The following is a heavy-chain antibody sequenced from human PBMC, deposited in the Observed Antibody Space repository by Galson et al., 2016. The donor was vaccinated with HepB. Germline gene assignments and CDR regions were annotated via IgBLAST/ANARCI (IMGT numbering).Heavy chain of an antibody. CDR2: IYNSAIT. D-gene: IGHD3-16*01. Sequence: LSLTCSVSGGSVSSGGYYWSWIRQPPGKGLEWIGYIYNSAITNSNPSLKSRVTISVDTSKKQFSLKMNSVTAADKAVYYCVRDGGGTSNFYFDSWGQGTLVTVPS. CDR3: VRDGGGTSNFYFDS. CDR1: GGSVSSGGYY. V-gene: IGHV4-61*08. J-gene: IGHJ4*02.